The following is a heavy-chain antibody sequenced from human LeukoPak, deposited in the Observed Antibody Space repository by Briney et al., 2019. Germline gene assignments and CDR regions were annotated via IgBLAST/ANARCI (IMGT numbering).Heavy chain of an antibody. CDR2: INWNGDST. CDR3: ARDGYSSSTNVDY. V-gene: IGHV3-20*04. CDR1: GFTFDDYG. Sequence: GGSLRLSCAASGFTFDDYGMSWVRQAPGKGLEWVSGINWNGDSTGYADSVKGRFTISRDNAKNSLYLQMNSLRAEDTAVYYCARDGYSSSTNVDYWGQGTLVTVSS. D-gene: IGHD6-13*01. J-gene: IGHJ4*02.